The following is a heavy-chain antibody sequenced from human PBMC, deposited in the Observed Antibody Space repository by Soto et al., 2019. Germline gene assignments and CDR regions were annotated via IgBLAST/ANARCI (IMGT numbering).Heavy chain of an antibody. D-gene: IGHD3-22*01. Sequence: GGSLRLSCAASGFTFSSYGMHWVRQAPGKGLEWVAVIWYDGSNKYYADSVKGRFTISRDNSKNTLYLQMNSLRAEDTAVYYCARDRDDSSGSYYDCYYGMDVWGQGTTVTVYS. CDR1: GFTFSSYG. V-gene: IGHV3-33*01. CDR2: IWYDGSNK. J-gene: IGHJ6*02. CDR3: ARDRDDSSGSYYDCYYGMDV.